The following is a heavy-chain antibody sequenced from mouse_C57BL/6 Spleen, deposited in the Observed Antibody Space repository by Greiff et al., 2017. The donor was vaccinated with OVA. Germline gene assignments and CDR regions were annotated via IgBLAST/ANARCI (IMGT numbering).Heavy chain of an antibody. D-gene: IGHD1-1*01. J-gene: IGHJ4*01. V-gene: IGHV5-17*01. CDR1: GFTFSDYG. Sequence: EVMLVESGGGLVKPGGSLKLSCAASGFTFSDYGMHWVRQAPEKGLEWVAYISSGSSTIYYADTVKGRFTISRDNAKNTLFLQMTSLRSADTAMSYWSRPDYGSSYGDYYAMYYWGQGTAVTVSS. CDR3: SRPDYGSSYGDYYAMYY. CDR2: ISSGSSTI.